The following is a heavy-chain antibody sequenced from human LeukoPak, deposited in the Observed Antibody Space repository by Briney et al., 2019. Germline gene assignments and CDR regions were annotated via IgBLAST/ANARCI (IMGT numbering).Heavy chain of an antibody. Sequence: ADSVKGRFTISRDNSKNTLYLQMNSLRAEDTAAYYCARAPRGAVAGTYYYYGMDVWGQGTTVTVSS. J-gene: IGHJ6*02. D-gene: IGHD6-19*01. CDR3: ARAPRGAVAGTYYYYGMDV. V-gene: IGHV3-30*01.